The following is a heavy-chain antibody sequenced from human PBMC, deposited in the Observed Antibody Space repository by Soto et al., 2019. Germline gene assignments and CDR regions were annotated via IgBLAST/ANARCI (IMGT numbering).Heavy chain of an antibody. J-gene: IGHJ6*02. CDR1: GGTFSSYA. CDR2: IIPIFGTA. D-gene: IGHD3-10*01. Sequence: GDSVQVSCTSSGGTFSSYAISWVRQAPGQGLEWMGGIIPIFGTANYAQKFQGRVTITADKSTSTAYMELSSLRSEDTAVYYCAREHRSAGTLRHHCYYGMDLWGQGNTVTV. V-gene: IGHV1-69*06. CDR3: AREHRSAGTLRHHCYYGMDL.